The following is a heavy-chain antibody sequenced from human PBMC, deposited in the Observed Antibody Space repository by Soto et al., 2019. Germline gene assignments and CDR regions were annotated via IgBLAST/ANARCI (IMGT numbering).Heavy chain of an antibody. CDR3: ARENQLYNSSWYYFDY. CDR1: GYTFTSYG. D-gene: IGHD6-13*01. J-gene: IGHJ4*02. CDR2: ISAYNGNT. Sequence: GASVKVSCKASGYTFTSYGISWVRQAPGQGLEWMGWISAYNGNTNYAQKLQGRVTMTTDTSTSTAYMELRSLRSDDTAVYYCARENQLYNSSWYYFDYWGQGTLVTVSS. V-gene: IGHV1-18*04.